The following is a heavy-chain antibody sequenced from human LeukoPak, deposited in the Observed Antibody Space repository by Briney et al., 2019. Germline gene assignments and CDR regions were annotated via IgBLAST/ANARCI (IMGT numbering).Heavy chain of an antibody. CDR2: IYYSGST. J-gene: IGHJ4*02. V-gene: IGHV4-59*01. CDR1: GGSISSYY. D-gene: IGHD2-21*02. Sequence: SETLSLTCTVSGGSISSYYWSWIRQPPGKGLEWIGYIYYSGSTNYNPSLKSRVTISVDTSKNQFSLKLSSVTAADTAVYYCARSIKRGGDLDYWGQGTLVTVSS. CDR3: ARSIKRGGDLDY.